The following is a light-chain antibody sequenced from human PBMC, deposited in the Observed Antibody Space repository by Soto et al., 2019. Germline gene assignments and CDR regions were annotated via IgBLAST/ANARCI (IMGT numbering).Light chain of an antibody. CDR2: WAS. CDR1: QSVLYSSNNQNY. V-gene: IGKV4-1*01. Sequence: DIVMTQSPDSLAVSLGERATINCKSSQSVLYSSNNQNYLAWYQQKPGQPPRLLFYWASTRESGVPERFSGSGFGTDFTLTIDRLQAEDVAVYYCQQFYNTPLTFGGGTKVESK. CDR3: QQFYNTPLT. J-gene: IGKJ4*01.